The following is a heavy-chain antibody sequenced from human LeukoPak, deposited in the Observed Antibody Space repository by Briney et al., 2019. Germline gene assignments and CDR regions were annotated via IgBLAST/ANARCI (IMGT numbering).Heavy chain of an antibody. J-gene: IGHJ4*02. CDR2: ISGSGGST. Sequence: PGGSLRLSCAASGFTFSSYAMSWVRQAPGKGLEWVSAISGSGGSTYYADSVRGWFTISRDNSKNTLYLQMNSLRAEDTAVYYCAKGSYYYDSSGYHYTEYLDYWGQGTLVTVSS. CDR3: AKGSYYYDSSGYHYTEYLDY. D-gene: IGHD3-22*01. CDR1: GFTFSSYA. V-gene: IGHV3-23*01.